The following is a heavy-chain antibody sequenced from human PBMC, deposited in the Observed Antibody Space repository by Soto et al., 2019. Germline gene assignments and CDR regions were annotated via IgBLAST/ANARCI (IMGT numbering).Heavy chain of an antibody. D-gene: IGHD6-13*01. J-gene: IGHJ3*02. CDR3: ARDVSPGSSGWYFDAFDI. Sequence: QLVESGGGLVQPGGSLRLSCAASGFTFSNYWMTWVRQAPGKGLEWVANIKRDGSGGSYLDSVRGRFTVSRDNARNSLYLQMNSLRAEDTALYYCARDVSPGSSGWYFDAFDIWGQGTRVTVSS. CDR2: IKRDGSGG. CDR1: GFTFSNYW. V-gene: IGHV3-7*01.